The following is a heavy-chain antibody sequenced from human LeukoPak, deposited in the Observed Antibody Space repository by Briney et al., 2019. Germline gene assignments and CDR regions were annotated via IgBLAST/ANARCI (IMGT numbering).Heavy chain of an antibody. J-gene: IGHJ4*02. CDR1: GFTFSDSY. Sequence: GGSLRLSCTASGFTFSDSYMTWIRQAPGKGLELLSYISGSASDVNYIDSVRGRFTISRDNAKNSLYLHMNSLTVEDTAVYYCSRDPRNNDYWGQGTLVTVSS. V-gene: IGHV3-11*01. CDR2: ISGSASDV. CDR3: SRDPRNNDY.